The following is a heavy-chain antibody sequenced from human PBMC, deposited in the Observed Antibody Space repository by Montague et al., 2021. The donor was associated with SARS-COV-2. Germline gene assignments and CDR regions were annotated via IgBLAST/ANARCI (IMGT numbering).Heavy chain of an antibody. J-gene: IGHJ6*02. Sequence: SETLSLTCTVSGGSISSSSYYWGWIRQPPGKGLEWIGGIYYSRSTYYNPSLKSRVTISVDTSKNQFSLKLSSVTAADTAVYYCARVGRQQLVRLSGMDVWGQGTTVTVSS. CDR3: ARVGRQQLVRLSGMDV. V-gene: IGHV4-39*07. CDR2: IYYSRST. D-gene: IGHD6-13*01. CDR1: GGSISSSSYY.